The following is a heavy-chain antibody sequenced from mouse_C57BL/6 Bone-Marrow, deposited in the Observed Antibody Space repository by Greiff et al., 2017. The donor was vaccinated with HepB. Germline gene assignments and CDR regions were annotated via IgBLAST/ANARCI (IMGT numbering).Heavy chain of an antibody. CDR3: ARVHGSSYDYYAMDC. J-gene: IGHJ4*01. D-gene: IGHD1-1*01. Sequence: QVQLQQSGAELVKPGASVKLSCKASGYAFSSYWMNWVKQRPGKGLEWIGQIYPGDGDTNYNGKFKGKATLTADKSSSTAYMQLSSLTSEDSAVYFCARVHGSSYDYYAMDCWGQGTSVTVSS. CDR2: IYPGDGDT. V-gene: IGHV1-80*01. CDR1: GYAFSSYW.